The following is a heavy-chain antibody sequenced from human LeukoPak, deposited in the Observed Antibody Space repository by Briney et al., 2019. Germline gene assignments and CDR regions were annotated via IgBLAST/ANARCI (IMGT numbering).Heavy chain of an antibody. CDR1: GGTFSSYA. Sequence: ASVKVSCKASGGTFSSYAISWVRQAPGQGLEWMGGIIPIFGTANYAQKFQGRVTITTDESTSTAYMELSSLRSEDTAVYYCARGIRRSSSSWYFDYWGQGTLVTVS. V-gene: IGHV1-69*05. D-gene: IGHD6-6*01. J-gene: IGHJ4*02. CDR3: ARGIRRSSSSWYFDY. CDR2: IIPIFGTA.